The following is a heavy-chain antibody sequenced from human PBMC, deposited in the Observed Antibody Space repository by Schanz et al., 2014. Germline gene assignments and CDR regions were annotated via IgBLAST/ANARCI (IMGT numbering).Heavy chain of an antibody. CDR2: ISGSGAST. D-gene: IGHD3-10*01. Sequence: EVHLLDSGGGLVQPGGSLRLSCAASGFSLDIFAVSWVRQAPGKGLEWVSGISGSGASTYYADSVKGRFTISRDNSNKTVDLQMNSLRAEDTALYYCVRDELLWFGEVLSLDYWGQGALVTVSS. CDR3: VRDELLWFGEVLSLDY. V-gene: IGHV3-23*01. CDR1: GFSLDIFA. J-gene: IGHJ4*02.